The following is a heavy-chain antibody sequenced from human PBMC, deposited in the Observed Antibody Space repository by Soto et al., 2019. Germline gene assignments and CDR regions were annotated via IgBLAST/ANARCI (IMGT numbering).Heavy chain of an antibody. Sequence: QVQLVESGGGVVQPGRSLRLSCAASGFTFSNFGMQWVRQAPGKGLEWVASISYDGNIKYSADSVKGRFTISRANSKNALYLQINSLTSEDTAVYHCPNFCGPVTLAVHDYWGQGTLVTVS. CDR3: PNFCGPVTLAVHDY. CDR2: ISYDGNIK. CDR1: GFTFSNFG. J-gene: IGHJ4*02. D-gene: IGHD2-15*01. V-gene: IGHV3-30*18.